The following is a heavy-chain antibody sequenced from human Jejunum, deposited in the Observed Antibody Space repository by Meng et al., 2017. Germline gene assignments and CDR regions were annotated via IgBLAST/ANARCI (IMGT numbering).Heavy chain of an antibody. J-gene: IGHJ4*02. CDR2: INTNTGGT. CDR1: GYTLNGFY. Sequence: QVQMEQSGAEVRKPGASVKVSCRASGYTLNGFYMHWVRPAPGQGLEWMGRINTNTGGTNYAQNFKGSITLTRDTSTVYMEVNRLRSDDTAMYYCAGRSYNYDDYFDFWGRGTLVTVSS. CDR3: AGRSYNYDDYFDF. V-gene: IGHV1-2*06. D-gene: IGHD5-24*01.